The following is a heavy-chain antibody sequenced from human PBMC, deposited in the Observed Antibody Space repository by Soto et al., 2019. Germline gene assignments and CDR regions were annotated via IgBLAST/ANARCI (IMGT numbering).Heavy chain of an antibody. D-gene: IGHD1-26*01. CDR3: TRGLLGGAPSYTFHGMDV. CDR2: SRNRVHSHST. J-gene: IGHJ6*01. V-gene: IGHV3-72*01. Sequence: EVQLVESGGGLVQPGGSLRLSCVASGFTFSDHYMDWVRQAPGKGLEWDARSRNRVHSHSTEYAASVRGRFTISRDESKSSLYLQMNSLKIEDTAVYYCTRGLLGGAPSYTFHGMDVWGQGTTVTVSS. CDR1: GFTFSDHY.